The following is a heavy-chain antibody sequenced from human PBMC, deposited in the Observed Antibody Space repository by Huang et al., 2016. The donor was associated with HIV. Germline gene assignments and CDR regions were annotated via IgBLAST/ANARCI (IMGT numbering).Heavy chain of an antibody. D-gene: IGHD1-26*01. CDR2: ITPIFDKT. CDR3: ATGPRGSGSFN. CDR1: GGTFSSYV. V-gene: IGHV1-69*01. J-gene: IGHJ4*02. Sequence: QVQLVQSGAEVKKPGSSVKVSCKASGGTFSSYVISWVRQAPGQGLEWMGGITPIFDKTNYAQKCQSRVTIIADESTRTAYMEMSSLRPEDTATYYCATGPRGSGSFNWGQGTLVIVSS.